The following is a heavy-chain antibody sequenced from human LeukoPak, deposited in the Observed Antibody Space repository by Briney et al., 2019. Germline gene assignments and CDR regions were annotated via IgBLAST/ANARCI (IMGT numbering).Heavy chain of an antibody. CDR2: ISSSGSTI. D-gene: IGHD5-12*01. CDR1: GFTFSSYE. CDR3: ARDSRATAVDY. J-gene: IGHJ4*02. Sequence: GGSLRLSXAASGFTFSSYEMNWVRQAPGKGLEWVSYISSSGSTIYYADSAKGRFTISRDNAKNSLYLQMNSLRAEDTAVYYCARDSRATAVDYWGQGTLVTVSS. V-gene: IGHV3-48*03.